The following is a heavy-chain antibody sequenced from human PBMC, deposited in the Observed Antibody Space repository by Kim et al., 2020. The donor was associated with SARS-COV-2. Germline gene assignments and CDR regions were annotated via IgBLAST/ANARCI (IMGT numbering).Heavy chain of an antibody. CDR3: ARDRLVASGYYYYGMDV. J-gene: IGHJ6*02. CDR1: GGSISSGGYY. D-gene: IGHD2-15*01. V-gene: IGHV4-31*03. Sequence: SETLSLTCTVSGGSISSGGYYWSWIRQHPGKGLEWIGYIYYSGSTYYNPSLKSRVTISVDTSKNQFSLKLSSVTAADTAVYYCARDRLVASGYYYYGMDVWGQGTTVTVSS. CDR2: IYYSGST.